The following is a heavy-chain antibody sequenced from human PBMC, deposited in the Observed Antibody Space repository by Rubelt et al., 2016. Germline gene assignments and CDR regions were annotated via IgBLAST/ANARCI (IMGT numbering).Heavy chain of an antibody. CDR3: ARERDDYGDS. V-gene: IGHV3-30*01. D-gene: IGHD5-24*01. Sequence: DSVKGRFTIARDNSTTTLYLQMNSLGAEDTAVYYCARERDDYGDSWGQGTLVTVSS. J-gene: IGHJ4*02.